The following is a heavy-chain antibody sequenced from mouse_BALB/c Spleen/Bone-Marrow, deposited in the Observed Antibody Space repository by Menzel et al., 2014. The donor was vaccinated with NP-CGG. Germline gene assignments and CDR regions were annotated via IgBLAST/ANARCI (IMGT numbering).Heavy chain of an antibody. J-gene: IGHJ4*01. Sequence: EVMLVESGGGLVQPGGSLKLSCAASGFTFSSYTMSWVRQTPEKRLEWVAYISNGGGSTYYPDTVKGRFTISRDNAKNTLYLQMSRLKSEDTAMYYCARHGYYGSRAMDYWGQGTSVTVSS. CDR1: GFTFSSYT. CDR2: ISNGGGST. CDR3: ARHGYYGSRAMDY. D-gene: IGHD1-1*01. V-gene: IGHV5-12-2*01.